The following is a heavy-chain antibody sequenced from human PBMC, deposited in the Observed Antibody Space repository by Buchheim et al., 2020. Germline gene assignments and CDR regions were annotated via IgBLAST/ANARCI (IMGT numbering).Heavy chain of an antibody. D-gene: IGHD5-18*01. Sequence: EVQLVESGGGLVQPGGSLRLSCAASGFTFSVYWMHWVRQAPGKGLVWVSRINSDGRITTYADSVKGRFTISRDNAKNTLYLQMNSLGADDTAVYYCVRSYSWYYDHWGQGTL. J-gene: IGHJ4*02. V-gene: IGHV3-74*01. CDR3: VRSYSWYYDH. CDR1: GFTFSVYW. CDR2: INSDGRIT.